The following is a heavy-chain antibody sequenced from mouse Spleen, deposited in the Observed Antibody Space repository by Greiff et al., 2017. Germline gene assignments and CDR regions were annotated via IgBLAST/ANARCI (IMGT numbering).Heavy chain of an antibody. CDR2: INPSSGYT. D-gene: IGHD3-1*01. J-gene: IGHJ2*01. V-gene: IGHV1-4*01. Sequence: VKLVESGAELARPGASVKMSCKASGYTFTSYTMHWVKQRPGQGLEWIGYINPSSGYTKYNQKFKDKATLTADKSSSTAYMQLSSLTSEDSAVYYCARGARATFDYWGQGTTLTVSS. CDR3: ARGARATFDY. CDR1: GYTFTSYT.